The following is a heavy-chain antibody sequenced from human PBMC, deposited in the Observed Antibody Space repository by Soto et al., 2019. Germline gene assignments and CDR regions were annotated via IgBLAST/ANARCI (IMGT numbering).Heavy chain of an antibody. V-gene: IGHV3-30*18. CDR3: AKEGTHFGTYYCGRDV. Sequence: QVQLVESGGGVVQPGRSLRLSCAASGFTFSSYGMHWVRQAPGKGLEWVAVISYDGSNKYYADSVKGRFTISRDNSKNTLYLQMNSLRAEDTAVYYCAKEGTHFGTYYCGRDVWGQGTTVTVSS. CDR2: ISYDGSNK. J-gene: IGHJ6*02. CDR1: GFTFSSYG. D-gene: IGHD1-1*01.